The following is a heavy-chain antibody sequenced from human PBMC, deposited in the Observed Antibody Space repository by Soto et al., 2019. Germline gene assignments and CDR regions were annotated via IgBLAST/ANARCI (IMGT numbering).Heavy chain of an antibody. Sequence: GGSLRLSCAASGFTFSSFWMSWVRQAPGKGLEWVANIKQDGSEKYYVDSVKGRFTISRDNAKNSLYLQMNSLRAEDTAVYYCARDPYCSGGSCYFDYWGQGTLVTV. CDR2: IKQDGSEK. V-gene: IGHV3-7*01. CDR3: ARDPYCSGGSCYFDY. J-gene: IGHJ4*02. CDR1: GFTFSSFW. D-gene: IGHD2-15*01.